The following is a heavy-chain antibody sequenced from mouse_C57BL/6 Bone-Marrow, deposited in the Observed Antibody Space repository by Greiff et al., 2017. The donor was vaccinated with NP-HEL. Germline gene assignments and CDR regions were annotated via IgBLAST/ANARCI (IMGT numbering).Heavy chain of an antibody. CDR3: ARWGYPFAY. D-gene: IGHD2-2*01. CDR2: IDPEDGET. V-gene: IGHV14-2*01. CDR1: GFNIKDYY. Sequence: VQRVESGAELVKPGASIKLSCTASGFNIKDYYMNWVQQRTEQGLAWIGGIDPEDGETKYAQQFQGKATITADTSSTTAYLQRSSLTSEDTAVYYWARWGYPFAYWGQGTLVTVSA. J-gene: IGHJ3*01.